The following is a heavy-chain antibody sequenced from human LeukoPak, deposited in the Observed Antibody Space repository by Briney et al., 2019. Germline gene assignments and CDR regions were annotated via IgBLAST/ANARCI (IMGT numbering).Heavy chain of an antibody. Sequence: PSETLSLTCTVSGDSINSGGYFWSWIRQHPGKGLEWIGYIYYSGSTYYNPSLKSRVTISVDTSKNQFSLKLSSVTAADTAVYYCTRDSPRSSGYPDNWGQGTLVTVSS. D-gene: IGHD3-22*01. V-gene: IGHV4-31*03. J-gene: IGHJ4*02. CDR3: TRDSPRSSGYPDN. CDR2: IYYSGST. CDR1: GDSINSGGYF.